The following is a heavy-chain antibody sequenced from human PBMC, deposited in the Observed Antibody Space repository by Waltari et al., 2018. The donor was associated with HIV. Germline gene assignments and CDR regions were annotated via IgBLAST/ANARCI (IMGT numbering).Heavy chain of an antibody. V-gene: IGHV3-48*01. CDR3: ASPAQAEGY. D-gene: IGHD2-15*01. CDR1: GFAFTTYS. Sequence: SCTASGFAFTTYSFNWVRQPPGKGLEWISYISSSGDTMYYADSVKGRFTISRDNAKNSLYLQMNSLRPEDTAVYYCASPAQAEGYWGQGTLVTVSS. CDR2: ISSSGDTM. J-gene: IGHJ4*02.